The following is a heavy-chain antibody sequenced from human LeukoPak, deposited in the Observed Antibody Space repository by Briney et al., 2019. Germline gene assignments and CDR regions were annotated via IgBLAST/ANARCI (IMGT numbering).Heavy chain of an antibody. J-gene: IGHJ4*02. Sequence: PSVKLSCKASGYTFTGYYMHWVRQAPGQGLEWMGWINANSGVTNDAQKLQGRVTMTSDTSISTAEMELSRLRSDDRAGHCCAISSRYDISAGDPYWGEGSLVTVS. CDR1: GYTFTGYY. D-gene: IGHD3-9*01. CDR3: AISSRYDISAGDPY. CDR2: INANSGVT. V-gene: IGHV1-2*02.